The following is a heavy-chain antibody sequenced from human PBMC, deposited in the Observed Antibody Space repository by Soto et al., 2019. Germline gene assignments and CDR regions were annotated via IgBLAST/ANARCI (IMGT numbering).Heavy chain of an antibody. V-gene: IGHV3-11*01. CDR3: ARVGHYDILTGYYLTSYYFDY. CDR2: ISSSGSTI. CDR1: GFTFSDYY. D-gene: IGHD3-9*01. J-gene: IGHJ4*02. Sequence: PGGSLRLSCAASGFTFSDYYMSWIRQAPGKGLEWVSYISSSGSTIYYADSVKGRFTISRDNAKNSLYLQMNSLRAEDTAVYYCARVGHYDILTGYYLTSYYFDYWGQGTLVTVSS.